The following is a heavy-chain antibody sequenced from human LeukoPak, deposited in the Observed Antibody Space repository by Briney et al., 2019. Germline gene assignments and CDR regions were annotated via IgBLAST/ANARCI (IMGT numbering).Heavy chain of an antibody. CDR3: ARDVGSAPFDY. CDR1: GFTLSSSG. Sequence: GRSLRLSCAASGFTLSSSGMHWVRQAPGKGLEWVAVIWGDENHKYYGDSVRGRFTISRDNAKDTLYLQMDSLRVEDTAVYYCARDVGSAPFDYWGQGTLVTVSS. J-gene: IGHJ4*02. CDR2: IWGDENHK. V-gene: IGHV3-33*01. D-gene: IGHD6-25*01.